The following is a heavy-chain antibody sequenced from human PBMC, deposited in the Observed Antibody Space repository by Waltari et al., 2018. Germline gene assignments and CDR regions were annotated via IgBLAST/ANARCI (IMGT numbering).Heavy chain of an antibody. J-gene: IGHJ6*02. D-gene: IGHD3-9*01. CDR2: IYHSGST. CDR3: ARDTQYYDILTGYRNYYGMDV. CDR1: GGSISSGGYS. V-gene: IGHV4-30-2*01. Sequence: QLQLQESGSGLVKPSQTLSLTCAVSGGSISSGGYSWSWLRQPPGKGLEWIGYIYHSGSTYYNPPLKSRVTISVDRSKNQFSLKLSSVTAADTAVYYCARDTQYYDILTGYRNYYGMDVWGQGTTVTVSS.